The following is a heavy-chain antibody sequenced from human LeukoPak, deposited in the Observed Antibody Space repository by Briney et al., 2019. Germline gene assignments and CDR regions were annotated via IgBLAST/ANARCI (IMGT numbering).Heavy chain of an antibody. J-gene: IGHJ4*02. CDR1: GYSFTTYW. CDR2: IYPGDSDT. CDR3: ARALVGAATLSY. Sequence: KLGESLKISCKGSGYSFTTYWIAWVRQMPGKGLEWMGVIYPGDSDTRYSPSFQGQVTLSADKSISTAYLQWSSLRASDTAIYYCARALVGAATLSYWGQGTQVTVSS. D-gene: IGHD1-26*01. V-gene: IGHV5-51*01.